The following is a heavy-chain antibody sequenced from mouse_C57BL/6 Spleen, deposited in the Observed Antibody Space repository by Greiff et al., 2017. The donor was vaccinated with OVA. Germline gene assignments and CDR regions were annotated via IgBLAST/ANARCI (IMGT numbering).Heavy chain of an antibody. D-gene: IGHD4-1*01. Sequence: EVQGVESGGGLVKPGGSLKLSCAASGFTFSSYTMSWVRQTPEKRLEWVATISGGGGNTYYPDSVKGRFTISRDNAKNTLYLQMSSLRSEDTALYYCARQTGTLFDYWGQGTTLTVSS. J-gene: IGHJ2*01. CDR2: ISGGGGNT. CDR1: GFTFSSYT. CDR3: ARQTGTLFDY. V-gene: IGHV5-9*01.